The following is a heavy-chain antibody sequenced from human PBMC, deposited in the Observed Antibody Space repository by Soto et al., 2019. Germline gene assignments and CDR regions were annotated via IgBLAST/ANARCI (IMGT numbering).Heavy chain of an antibody. D-gene: IGHD5-18*01. CDR3: ARRIQLSHYYYYMDV. CDR2: IYYSGST. V-gene: IGHV4-39*01. Sequence: PSETLSLTCTVSGGSISSSSYYWGWIRQPPGKGLEWIGSIYYSGSTYYNPSLKSRVTISVDTSKNQFSLKLSSVTAADTAVYYCARRIQLSHYYYYMDVWGKGTTLTVSS. J-gene: IGHJ6*03. CDR1: GGSISSSSYY.